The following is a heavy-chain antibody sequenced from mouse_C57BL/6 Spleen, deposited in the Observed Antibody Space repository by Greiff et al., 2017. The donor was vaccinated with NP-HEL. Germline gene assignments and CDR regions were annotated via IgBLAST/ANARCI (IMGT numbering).Heavy chain of an antibody. D-gene: IGHD2-4*01. CDR2: ISSGSSTI. Sequence: EVKVVESGGGLVKPGGSLKLSCAASGFTFSDYGMHWVRQAPEKGLEWVAYISSGSSTIYYADTVKGRFTISRDNAKNTLFLQMTSLRSEDTAMYYCATRYDYDVDYWGQGTTLTVSS. J-gene: IGHJ2*01. CDR3: ATRYDYDVDY. CDR1: GFTFSDYG. V-gene: IGHV5-17*01.